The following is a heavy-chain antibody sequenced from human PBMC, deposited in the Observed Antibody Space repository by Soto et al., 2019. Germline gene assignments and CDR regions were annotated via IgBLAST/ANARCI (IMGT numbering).Heavy chain of an antibody. CDR3: ARVVDGYNFPFDY. CDR1: GGSISSGDYF. D-gene: IGHD5-12*01. J-gene: IGHJ4*02. CDR2: IYYSGST. Sequence: SETLSLTCTVSGGSISSGDYFWSWIRQPPGMALEWIGFIYYSGSTYYNLSLKSRLTISIDTSKNQFSLKLTSVTAADTAVYYCARVVDGYNFPFDYWGQGTLVTVSS. V-gene: IGHV4-30-4*01.